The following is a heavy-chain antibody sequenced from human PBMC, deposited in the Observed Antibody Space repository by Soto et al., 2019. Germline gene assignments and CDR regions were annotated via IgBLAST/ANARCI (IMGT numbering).Heavy chain of an antibody. Sequence: GGSLRLSCAASGFTFSSYWMSWVRQAPGKGLEWVANIKQDGSEKYYVDSVKGRFTISRDNAKNSLYLQMNRLRAEDTAVYYCARGGRGDYDAFDIWGQGTMVTVSS. D-gene: IGHD4-17*01. V-gene: IGHV3-7*01. CDR3: ARGGRGDYDAFDI. J-gene: IGHJ3*02. CDR1: GFTFSSYW. CDR2: IKQDGSEK.